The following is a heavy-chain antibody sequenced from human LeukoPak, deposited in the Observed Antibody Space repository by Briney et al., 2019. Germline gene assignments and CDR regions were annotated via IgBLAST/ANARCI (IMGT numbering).Heavy chain of an antibody. CDR3: ARIATYYDFWSGYYTYYYYYTDV. J-gene: IGHJ6*03. Sequence: SETLSLTCTVSGGSISSYYWSWIRQPAGKGLEWIGRIYTSGSTNYNPSLKSRVTMSVDTSKNQFSLKLSSVTAADTAVYYCARIATYYDFWSGYYTYYYYYTDVWGKGTTVTVSS. D-gene: IGHD3-3*01. CDR2: IYTSGST. CDR1: GGSISSYY. V-gene: IGHV4-4*07.